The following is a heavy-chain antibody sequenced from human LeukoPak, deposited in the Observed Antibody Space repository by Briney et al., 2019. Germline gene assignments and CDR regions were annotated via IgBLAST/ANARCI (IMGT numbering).Heavy chain of an antibody. CDR2: IYYSGST. Sequence: SSETLSLTCTVSGGSISSGGYYWSWIRQHPGKGLEWIGYIYYSGSTYYNPSLKSRVTTSVDTSKNQFSLKLSSVTAADTAVYYCAREVPYYYDSSGYYGYFDYRGQGTLVTVSS. CDR3: AREVPYYYDSSGYYGYFDY. CDR1: GGSISSGGYY. D-gene: IGHD3-22*01. V-gene: IGHV4-31*03. J-gene: IGHJ4*02.